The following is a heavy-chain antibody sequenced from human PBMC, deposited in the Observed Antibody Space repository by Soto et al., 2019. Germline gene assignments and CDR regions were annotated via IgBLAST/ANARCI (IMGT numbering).Heavy chain of an antibody. Sequence: PSETLSLTCTVSGGSISSGGYYWSWIRQHPGKGLEWIGYIYYSGSTYYNPSLKSRVTISVDTSKNQFSLKLSSVTAADTAVYYCARDQDSGSYLENYYYGMDVWGQGTTVTVSS. D-gene: IGHD1-26*01. CDR1: GGSISSGGYY. CDR2: IYYSGST. CDR3: ARDQDSGSYLENYYYGMDV. V-gene: IGHV4-31*03. J-gene: IGHJ6*02.